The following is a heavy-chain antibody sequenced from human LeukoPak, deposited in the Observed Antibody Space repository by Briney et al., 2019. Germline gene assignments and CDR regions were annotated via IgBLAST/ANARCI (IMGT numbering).Heavy chain of an antibody. Sequence: ASVKVSCKASGGTFSSYAISWVRQAPGQGLEWMGLINPTGGSTGYAQKFQGRVTMTRDMSTSTDYMELSSLRSEDTAIYYCARDNSVGDNAWWFDPWGQGTLVTVSS. D-gene: IGHD1-26*01. V-gene: IGHV1-46*01. J-gene: IGHJ5*02. CDR3: ARDNSVGDNAWWFDP. CDR1: GGTFSSYA. CDR2: INPTGGST.